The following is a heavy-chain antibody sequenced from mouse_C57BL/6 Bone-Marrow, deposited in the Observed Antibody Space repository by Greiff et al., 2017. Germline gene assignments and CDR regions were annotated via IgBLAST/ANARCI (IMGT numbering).Heavy chain of an antibody. V-gene: IGHV1-81*01. D-gene: IGHD2-14*01. Sequence: VQLQQSGAELARPGASVKLSCKASGYTFTSYGISWVKQRTGQGLEWIGEIYPRSGTTYYNEKFKGKATLTADKSSSTAYMELRSLTSEDSAVDFWARRVPGGYFDVWGTGTTVTVSS. CDR3: ARRVPGGYFDV. CDR2: IYPRSGTT. J-gene: IGHJ1*03. CDR1: GYTFTSYG.